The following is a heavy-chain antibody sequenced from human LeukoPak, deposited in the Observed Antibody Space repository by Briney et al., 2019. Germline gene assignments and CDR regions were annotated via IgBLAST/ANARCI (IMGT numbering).Heavy chain of an antibody. CDR3: ARDTIAVATSYYFDY. CDR1: GFTFSSYG. CDR2: IWYDGSNK. J-gene: IGHJ4*02. D-gene: IGHD6-19*01. Sequence: GGSLRLSCAASGFTFSSYGMPWVRQAPGKGLEWVAVIWYDGSNKYYADSVKGRFTISRDNSKNTLYLQMNSLRAEDTAVYYCARDTIAVATSYYFDYWGQGTLVTVSS. V-gene: IGHV3-33*01.